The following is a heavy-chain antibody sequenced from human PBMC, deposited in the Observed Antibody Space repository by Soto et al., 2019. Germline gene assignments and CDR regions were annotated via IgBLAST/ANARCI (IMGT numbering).Heavy chain of an antibody. CDR3: VSEMPLLGVFDF. J-gene: IGHJ6*02. V-gene: IGHV3-15*01. CDR2: IRTKSDGETT. Sequence: VSLRLSCAASGLTFTNAWMNRVRQAPGKGLEWVGRIRTKSDGETTEYAAPVKGRIAISRDDLRKMLFLEMNSLDSDDSAVYYCVSEMPLLGVFDFWGQGTTVTV. CDR1: GLTFTNAW. D-gene: IGHD3-16*01.